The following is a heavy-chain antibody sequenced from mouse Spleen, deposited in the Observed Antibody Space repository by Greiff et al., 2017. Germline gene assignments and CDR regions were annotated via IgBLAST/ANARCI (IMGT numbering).Heavy chain of an antibody. V-gene: IGHV5-17*03. CDR2: ISRGSSTT. CDR3: ARRGHYYAMDY. J-gene: IGHJ4*01. CDR1: GFTFSDYG. Sequence: EVKLVESGGGLVKPGGSLKLSCAASGFTFSDYGMHWVRQAPEKGLEWVAYISRGSSTTNYAEKVKGRFTISRDNAKNTLFLQMSSLMSEDTAMYYCARRGHYYAMDYWGQGTSVTVSS.